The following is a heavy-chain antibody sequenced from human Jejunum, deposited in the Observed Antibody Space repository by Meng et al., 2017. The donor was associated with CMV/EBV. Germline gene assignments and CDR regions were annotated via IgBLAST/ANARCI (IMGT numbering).Heavy chain of an antibody. CDR2: SNSDGSST. D-gene: IGHD6-19*01. CDR1: GFTFSSYG. V-gene: IGHV3-74*01. J-gene: IGHJ4*02. Sequence: GFTFSSYGRHWVRQAPGKGLVWVSGSNSDGSSTSYADSVKGRFTISRDNAKNTLYLQMNSLRAEDTAVYYCARTYSSGWLGTFWDYWGQGILVTVSS. CDR3: ARTYSSGWLGTFWDY.